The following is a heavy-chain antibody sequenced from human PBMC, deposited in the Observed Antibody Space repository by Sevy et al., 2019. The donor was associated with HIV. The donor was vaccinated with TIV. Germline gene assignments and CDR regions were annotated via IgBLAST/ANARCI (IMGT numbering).Heavy chain of an antibody. CDR1: GYTFTGYY. CDR3: ARGDCSGGSCYGATDYFDY. Sequence: ASVKVSCKASGYTFTGYYMHWVRQAPGQGLEWMGWINPNSGGTNYAQKFQGWVTMTRDTSISTAYMELSRLRSDDTAVYYCARGDCSGGSCYGATDYFDYWGQGTLVNVSS. D-gene: IGHD2-15*01. CDR2: INPNSGGT. V-gene: IGHV1-2*04. J-gene: IGHJ4*02.